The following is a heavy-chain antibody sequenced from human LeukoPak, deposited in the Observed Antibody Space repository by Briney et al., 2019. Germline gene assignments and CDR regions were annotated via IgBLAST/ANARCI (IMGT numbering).Heavy chain of an antibody. J-gene: IGHJ4*02. D-gene: IGHD1-26*01. V-gene: IGHV1-3*01. CDR1: GYTFPSYA. CDR2: INAGNGNT. CDR3: ARDTGGNSGSYYGY. Sequence: ASVNVSCQASGYTFPSYAMHWVRQAPGQRLEWMGWINAGNGNTKYSQKLQGRVTITRDTSASTAYMELSSLRSEDTAVYYCARDTGGNSGSYYGYRGQGTLVTVSS.